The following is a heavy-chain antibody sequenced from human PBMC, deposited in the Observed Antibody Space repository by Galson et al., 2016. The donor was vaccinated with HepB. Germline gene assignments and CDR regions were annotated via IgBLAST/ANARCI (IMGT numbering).Heavy chain of an antibody. D-gene: IGHD2-2*02. Sequence: QSGAEVKKPGESLRISCKGSGYIFTSYWISWVRQMPGKGLEWMGRIHPSDSYTNYSPSFQGHVTISADKSISTAYLQWSSLKASDTAMYYCAIMGGYCDSARCYNGFDYGGQGTLVTVSS. V-gene: IGHV5-10-1*01. CDR1: GYIFTSYW. CDR3: AIMGGYCDSARCYNGFDY. J-gene: IGHJ4*02. CDR2: IHPSDSYT.